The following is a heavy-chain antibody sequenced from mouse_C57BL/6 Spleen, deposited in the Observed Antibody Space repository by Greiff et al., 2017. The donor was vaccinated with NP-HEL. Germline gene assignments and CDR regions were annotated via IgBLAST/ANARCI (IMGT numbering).Heavy chain of an antibody. V-gene: IGHV1-64*01. CDR2: IHPNSGST. D-gene: IGHD1-1*01. CDR3: ASPAVVAYYAMDY. J-gene: IGHJ4*01. Sequence: QVQLQQSGAELVKPGASVKLSCKASGYTFTSYWMHWVKQRPGQGLEWIGMIHPNSGSTNYNEKFKSKATLTVDKSSSTAYMQLSSLTSEDSAVYYCASPAVVAYYAMDYWGQGTSVTVSS. CDR1: GYTFTSYW.